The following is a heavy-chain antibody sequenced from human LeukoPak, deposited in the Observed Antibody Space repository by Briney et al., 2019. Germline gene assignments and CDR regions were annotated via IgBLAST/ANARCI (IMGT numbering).Heavy chain of an antibody. CDR2: IYDSGST. CDR3: ARDSLFAPFDY. Sequence: SQTLSLTCTVPGGSISSGGYYWSWIRQHPGKSLEWIGYIYDSGSTYYNPSLKSRVTISADTSKNQFSLKLTSVTAADTAVYYCARDSLFAPFDYWGQGTLVTVSS. CDR1: GGSISSGGYY. J-gene: IGHJ4*02. V-gene: IGHV4-31*03. D-gene: IGHD3-3*01.